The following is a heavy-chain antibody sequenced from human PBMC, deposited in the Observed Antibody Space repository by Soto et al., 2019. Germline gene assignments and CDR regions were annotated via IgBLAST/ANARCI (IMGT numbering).Heavy chain of an antibody. CDR2: ISGSGGST. CDR1: GFTFSSFN. V-gene: IGHV3-23*01. CDR3: AKDRIAARPGAFDY. D-gene: IGHD6-6*01. Sequence: PGGSLRLSCAGSGFTFSSFNMNWVRQAPGKGLEWVSAISGSGGSTYYADSVKGRFTISRDNSKNTLYLQMNSLRAEDTAVYYCAKDRIAARPGAFDYWGQGTLVTVSS. J-gene: IGHJ4*02.